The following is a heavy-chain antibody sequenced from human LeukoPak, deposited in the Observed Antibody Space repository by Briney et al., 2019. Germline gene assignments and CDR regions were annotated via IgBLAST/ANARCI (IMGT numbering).Heavy chain of an antibody. CDR3: AKELDTGGWHTIDY. CDR1: GFTFSSYA. Sequence: GGSLRLSCAASGFTFSSYAMSWVRQAPGKGLEWVSATSASGAGTYYADSVKGRFTVSRDNPKNTLYLQMNSLRAEDTAVYYCAKELDTGGWHTIDYWGQGTLVTVSS. J-gene: IGHJ4*02. V-gene: IGHV3-23*01. CDR2: TSASGAGT. D-gene: IGHD6-19*01.